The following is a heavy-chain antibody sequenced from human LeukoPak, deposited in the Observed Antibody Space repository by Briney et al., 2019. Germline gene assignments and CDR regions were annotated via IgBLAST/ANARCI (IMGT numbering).Heavy chain of an antibody. D-gene: IGHD2-2*02. V-gene: IGHV4-34*01. J-gene: IGHJ5*02. Sequence: SETLSLTCAVYGGSFSGYYWSWIRQPPGKGLEWIGEINHSGSTNYNPSLKSRVTISVDTSKNQFSLKLSSATAADTAVYYCARAPEDIVVVPAAINRQNWFDPWGQGTLVTVSS. CDR1: GGSFSGYY. CDR3: ARAPEDIVVVPAAINRQNWFDP. CDR2: INHSGST.